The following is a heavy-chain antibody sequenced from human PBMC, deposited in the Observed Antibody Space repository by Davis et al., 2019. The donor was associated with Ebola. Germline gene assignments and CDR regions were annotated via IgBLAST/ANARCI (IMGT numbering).Heavy chain of an antibody. Sequence: MPSETLSLTCAVSGGSISSSNWWRWVRQPPGKGLEWIGEIYHSGSTNYNPSLKSRVTISVDKSKNQFSLKLSSVTAADTAVYYCARFKGGGIPFGMDVWGQGITVTVSS. CDR1: GGSISSSNW. V-gene: IGHV4-4*02. J-gene: IGHJ6*02. CDR2: IYHSGST. D-gene: IGHD3-16*01. CDR3: ARFKGGGIPFGMDV.